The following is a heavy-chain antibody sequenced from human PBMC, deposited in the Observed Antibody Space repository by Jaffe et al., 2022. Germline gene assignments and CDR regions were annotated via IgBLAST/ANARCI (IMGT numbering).Heavy chain of an antibody. Sequence: QVQLVQSGAEVKKPGSSVKVSCKASGGTFSSYAISWVRQAPGQGLEWMGGIIPIFGTANYAQKFQGRVTITADESTSTAYMELSSLRSEDTAVYYCARVRNDFGGYSSSWYAENRHDAFDIWGQGTMVTVSS. D-gene: IGHD6-13*01. CDR3: ARVRNDFGGYSSSWYAENRHDAFDI. V-gene: IGHV1-69*01. J-gene: IGHJ3*02. CDR2: IIPIFGTA. CDR1: GGTFSSYA.